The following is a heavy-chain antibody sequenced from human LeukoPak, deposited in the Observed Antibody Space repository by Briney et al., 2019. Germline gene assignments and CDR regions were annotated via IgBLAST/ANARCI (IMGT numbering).Heavy chain of an antibody. D-gene: IGHD6-13*01. CDR1: GYTFTGYY. CDR2: INPNSCGT. Sequence: ASVKVSCKASGYTFTGYYMHWVRQAPGQGLEWMGWINPNSCGTNYAQKFQGRVTMTRDTSISTAYMELSRLRSDDTAVYYCARTLAAAGTALDYWGQGTLVTVSS. CDR3: ARTLAAAGTALDY. V-gene: IGHV1-2*02. J-gene: IGHJ4*02.